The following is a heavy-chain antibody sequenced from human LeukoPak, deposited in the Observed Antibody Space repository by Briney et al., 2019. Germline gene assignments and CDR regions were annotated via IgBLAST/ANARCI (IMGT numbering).Heavy chain of an antibody. Sequence: PGGSLRLSCAGSGFTFSSYSMNWVRQAPGKGLEWVSFISSSSSYIYYADSVKGRFTISRDNAKNSLYLQMNSLRAEDTAVYYCARFIAAPYYFDYWGRGTLVTVSS. CDR2: ISSSSSYI. D-gene: IGHD6-13*01. V-gene: IGHV3-21*01. CDR3: ARFIAAPYYFDY. J-gene: IGHJ4*02. CDR1: GFTFSSYS.